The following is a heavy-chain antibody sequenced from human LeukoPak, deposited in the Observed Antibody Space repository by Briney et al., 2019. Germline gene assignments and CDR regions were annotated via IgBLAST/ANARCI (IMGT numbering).Heavy chain of an antibody. CDR1: GFTFSSYG. V-gene: IGHV3-30*18. D-gene: IGHD6-13*01. J-gene: IGHJ6*04. Sequence: PGRSLRLSCAASGFTFSSYGMHWVRQAPGKGLEWVAVISYDGSNKYYADSVKGRFTISRDNSKNTLYLQMNSLRAEDTAVYYCAKDLETAAGTNYYYGMVVWGKGTAVTVSS. CDR2: ISYDGSNK. CDR3: AKDLETAAGTNYYYGMVV.